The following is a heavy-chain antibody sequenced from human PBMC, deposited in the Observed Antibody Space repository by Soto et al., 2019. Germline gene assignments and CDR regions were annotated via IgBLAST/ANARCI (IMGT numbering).Heavy chain of an antibody. Sequence: GGSLRLSCAASGFTFSSYAMSWVRQAPGKGLEWVSAISGSGGSTYYADSVKGRFTISRENSKNTLYLQMNSLRAEDTAVYYCAKEVYYDILTGSRTPNWGEHAFDIWGQGTMVTVSS. CDR2: ISGSGGST. J-gene: IGHJ3*02. D-gene: IGHD3-9*01. CDR3: AKEVYYDILTGSRTPNWGEHAFDI. V-gene: IGHV3-23*01. CDR1: GFTFSSYA.